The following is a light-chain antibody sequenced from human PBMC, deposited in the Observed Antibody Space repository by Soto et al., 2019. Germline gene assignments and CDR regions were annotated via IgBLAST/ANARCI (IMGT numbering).Light chain of an antibody. CDR2: KTS. CDR1: QSISTW. Sequence: DILMTQSPSFLSASVGDIVTITCRASQSISTWVAWYQQKPGKAPKLLIYKTSSLESGVPSRFRGSGSGTEFTLTISSLQSEDFAVYYCQQYNNWPLQTFGQGTKVDIK. J-gene: IGKJ1*01. CDR3: QQYNNWPLQT. V-gene: IGKV1-5*03.